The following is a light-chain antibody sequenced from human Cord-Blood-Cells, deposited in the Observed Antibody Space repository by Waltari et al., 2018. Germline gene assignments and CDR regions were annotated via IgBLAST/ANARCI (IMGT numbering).Light chain of an antibody. J-gene: IGKJ2*01. CDR2: GAS. V-gene: IGKV3-20*01. Sequence: EIVLTQSPGTLSLSPGDRATLSCRASQSVSSSYLAWYQQKPGQAPRLLIYGASSRATGIPDRFSGSGSGTDFTLTISILEPEDVAVYYCQQYGSSYTFGQGTKLEIK. CDR3: QQYGSSYT. CDR1: QSVSSSY.